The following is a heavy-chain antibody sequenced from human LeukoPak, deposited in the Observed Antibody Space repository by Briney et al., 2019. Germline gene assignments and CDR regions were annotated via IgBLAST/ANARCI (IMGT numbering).Heavy chain of an antibody. V-gene: IGHV3-21*01. J-gene: IGHJ4*02. CDR2: ISSSSRDI. CDR1: GFTFSSYT. D-gene: IGHD1-26*01. CDR3: VREAAATLFDY. Sequence: TGGSLRLSCAASGFTFSSYTMNWVRQAQGKGLEWVAAISSSSRDIFYADSVKGRFSISRDNTQNSLSLQMNSLRAEDTAVYYCVREAAATLFDYWGQGTLVTVSS.